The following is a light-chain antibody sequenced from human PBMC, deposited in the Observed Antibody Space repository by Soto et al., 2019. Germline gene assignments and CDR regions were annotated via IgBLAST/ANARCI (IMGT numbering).Light chain of an antibody. Sequence: DIQMTQSASTLSASVGHRVTITCRASQSIGNWLAWYQQKPGKAPKLLIYDASNLQSGVPSRFSGSVSGTEFTLTISSLQPDDFATYYCQQYKSYSPITFGQGTRLEIK. CDR3: QQYKSYSPIT. J-gene: IGKJ5*01. CDR2: DAS. V-gene: IGKV1-5*01. CDR1: QSIGNW.